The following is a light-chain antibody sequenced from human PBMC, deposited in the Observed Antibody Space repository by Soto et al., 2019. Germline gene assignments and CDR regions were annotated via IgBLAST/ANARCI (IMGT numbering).Light chain of an antibody. J-gene: IGKJ2*01. CDR3: QQSYRSPYT. CDR1: QSINIY. V-gene: IGKV1-39*01. CDR2: AAS. Sequence: IQLTQXPXSXXAXVGDRVTVTCRASQSINIYLNWYQQKPGKAPTLLIYAASSLQSGVPSRFSGGGSRTDFTLTITSLQAQDFATYYCQQSYRSPYTFGQGTKLEI.